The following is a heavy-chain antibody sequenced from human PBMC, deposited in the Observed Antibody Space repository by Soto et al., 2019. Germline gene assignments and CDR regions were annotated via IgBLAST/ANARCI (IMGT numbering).Heavy chain of an antibody. J-gene: IGHJ4*02. CDR3: AGSPTTVWFGESLWGWLDY. D-gene: IGHD3-10*01. Sequence: QVQLQESGPGLVKPSQTLSLTCTVSSGSISSGDYYWSWIRQPPGKGLEWIGYIYYTGRTFYNPSLKSRVTVSVDTSRNSFSLKLSSVTAADTAVYYCAGSPTTVWFGESLWGWLDYWGQGTLVTVSS. CDR1: SGSISSGDYY. CDR2: IYYTGRT. V-gene: IGHV4-30-4*01.